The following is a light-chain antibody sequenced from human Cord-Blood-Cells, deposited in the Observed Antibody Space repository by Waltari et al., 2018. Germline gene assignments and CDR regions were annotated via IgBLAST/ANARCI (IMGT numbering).Light chain of an antibody. J-gene: IGKJ2*03. V-gene: IGKV1-39*01. CDR2: AAS. Sequence: DIQMTQSPSSLSASVGDRVTITCRASQSISSYVNWYQQKPGKAPRLLIYAASRLQSGVPSRFSGSGSETDFTLTISSLQPEDFATYYCQQSYSTPYSFGQGTKLEI. CDR1: QSISSY. CDR3: QQSYSTPYS.